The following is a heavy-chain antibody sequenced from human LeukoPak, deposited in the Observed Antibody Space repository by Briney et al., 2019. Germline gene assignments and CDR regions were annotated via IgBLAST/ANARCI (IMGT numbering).Heavy chain of an antibody. V-gene: IGHV4-59*01. D-gene: IGHD7-27*01. CDR2: IYYSGST. CDR1: GGSISSYY. Sequence: PSETLSLTCTVSGGSISSYYWSWIRQPPGKGLEWIGYIYYSGSTNYNPSLKSRVTISVDTSKNQFSLKLSSVTAADTAVYYCARANWGRGGRGFDYWGQGALVTVSS. CDR3: ARANWGRGGRGFDY. J-gene: IGHJ4*02.